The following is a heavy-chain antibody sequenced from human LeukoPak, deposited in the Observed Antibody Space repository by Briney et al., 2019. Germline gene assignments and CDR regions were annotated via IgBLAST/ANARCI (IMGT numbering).Heavy chain of an antibody. CDR1: GFTVSSNY. D-gene: IGHD6-19*01. V-gene: IGHV3-53*01. Sequence: GGSLRLSCAASGFTVSSNYMSWVRQAPGEGLEWVSVIYSGGSTYYADSVKGRFTISRDNSKNTLYLQMNSLSAEDTAVYYCASPPGEQWLVQGDYWGQGTLVTVSS. CDR3: ASPPGEQWLVQGDY. J-gene: IGHJ4*02. CDR2: IYSGGST.